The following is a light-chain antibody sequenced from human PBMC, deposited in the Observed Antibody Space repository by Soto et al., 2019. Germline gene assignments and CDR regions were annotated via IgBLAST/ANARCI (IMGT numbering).Light chain of an antibody. V-gene: IGKV1-5*03. CDR1: QTISSW. CDR2: KAS. Sequence: DIQMTPSPSTLAGSVGDRVTITCRASQTISSWLAWYQQKPGKAPKLLIYKASTLKSGVPSRFSGSGSGTEFTLTISSLQPDDFATYYCQHYNSYSEAFGQGTKVDI. J-gene: IGKJ1*01. CDR3: QHYNSYSEA.